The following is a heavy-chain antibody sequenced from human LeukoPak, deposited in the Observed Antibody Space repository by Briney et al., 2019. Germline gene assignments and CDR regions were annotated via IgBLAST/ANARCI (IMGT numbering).Heavy chain of an antibody. D-gene: IGHD3-22*01. V-gene: IGHV1-2*02. CDR1: GYTFTGYY. CDR3: ARGVNYYDSSGYYTFDF. Sequence: ASVKVSCKAFGYTFTGYYMHWVRQAPGQGLEWMGWINPNSGGTNYAQKFQGRVTMTRDTSISTAYMELSRLRSDDTAVYYCARGVNYYDSSGYYTFDFWGQGTLVAVSS. CDR2: INPNSGGT. J-gene: IGHJ4*02.